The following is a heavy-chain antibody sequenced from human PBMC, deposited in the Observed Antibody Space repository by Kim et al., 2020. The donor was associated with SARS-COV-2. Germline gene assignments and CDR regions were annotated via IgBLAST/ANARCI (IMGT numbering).Heavy chain of an antibody. CDR3: AKDLFCCRIEPGFDY. V-gene: IGHV3-30*18. Sequence: GGSLRLSCAASGFTFSSYGMHWVRQAPGKGLEWVAVISYDGSNKYYADSVKGRFTISRDNSKNTLYLQMNSLRAEDTAVYYCAKDLFCCRIEPGFDYWGQGTLVTVSS. CDR1: GFTFSSYG. J-gene: IGHJ4*02. D-gene: IGHD2-2*01. CDR2: ISYDGSNK.